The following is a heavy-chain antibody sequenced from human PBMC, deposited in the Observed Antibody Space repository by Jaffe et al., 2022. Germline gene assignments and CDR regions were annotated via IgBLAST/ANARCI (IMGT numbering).Heavy chain of an antibody. D-gene: IGHD2-15*01. V-gene: IGHV3-23*01. CDR1: GFTFSSYA. CDR3: ARGDGVVVVAATGAFDI. Sequence: EVQLLESGGGLVQPGGSLRLSCAASGFTFSSYAMSWVRQAPGKGLEWVSAISGSGGSTYYADSVKGRFTISRDNSKNTLYLQMNSLRAEDTAVYYCARGDGVVVVAATGAFDIWGQGTMVTVSS. CDR2: ISGSGGST. J-gene: IGHJ3*02.